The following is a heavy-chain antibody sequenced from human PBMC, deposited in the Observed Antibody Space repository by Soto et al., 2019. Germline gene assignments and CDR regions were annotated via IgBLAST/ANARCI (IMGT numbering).Heavy chain of an antibody. Sequence: SETLSLTCAVYGGSFSGYYWSWIRQPPGKGLEWIGEINHSGSTNYNPSLKSRVTISVDTSKNQFSLKLSSVTAADTAVYYCAWLTRLGYCSGGSCLPNCYYGMDVWGQGTRVTVS. V-gene: IGHV4-34*01. D-gene: IGHD2-15*01. CDR2: INHSGST. J-gene: IGHJ6*02. CDR3: AWLTRLGYCSGGSCLPNCYYGMDV. CDR1: GGSFSGYY.